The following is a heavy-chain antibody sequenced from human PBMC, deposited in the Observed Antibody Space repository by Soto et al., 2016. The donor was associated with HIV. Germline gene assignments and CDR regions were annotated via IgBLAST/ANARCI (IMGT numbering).Heavy chain of an antibody. CDR3: ARGLRDTSNMDV. V-gene: IGHV3-64*01. CDR2: LSTSGAT. D-gene: IGHD2-21*01. Sequence: EVQLVESGGDLVQPGGSLRLSCAASGFTFSSFGFHWVRQAPGKGLEHVASLSTSGATHIMQKSLKGRFTISRDNSNNILISYKMNSLTVEDMAVYFCARGLRDTSNMDVWGKRD. CDR1: GFTFSSFG. J-gene: IGHJ6*04.